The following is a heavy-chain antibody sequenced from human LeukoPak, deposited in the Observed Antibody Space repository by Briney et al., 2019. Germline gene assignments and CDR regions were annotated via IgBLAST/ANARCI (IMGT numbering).Heavy chain of an antibody. V-gene: IGHV3-11*01. CDR1: GFRISDYY. J-gene: IGHJ6*03. CDR2: ISSSDNSI. CDR3: ARHTLNYYYYMDV. Sequence: GGSLRLSCAASGFRISDYYMSWIRLAPGKGLEWVSYISSSDNSISYVDSVKGRFTISRDNVNNSPYLQMNSLKAEDTAVYYCARHTLNYYYYMDVWGKGTTVTISS.